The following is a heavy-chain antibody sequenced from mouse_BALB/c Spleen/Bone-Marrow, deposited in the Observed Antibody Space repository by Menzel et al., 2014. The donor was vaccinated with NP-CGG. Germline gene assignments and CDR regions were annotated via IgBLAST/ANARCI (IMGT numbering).Heavy chain of an antibody. Sequence: EVHLVESGGGLVLPGGSLKLSCAASGLDFSRYWMSWVRQAPGKGLEWIGEINPDSSTINYTPSLKDKFIISRDNAKNALYLRVNKVRSEDTALYFCARPNYYGYLNYWGQGTTLTVSS. V-gene: IGHV4-1*02. D-gene: IGHD1-1*01. CDR1: GLDFSRYW. CDR2: INPDSSTI. CDR3: ARPNYYGYLNY. J-gene: IGHJ2*01.